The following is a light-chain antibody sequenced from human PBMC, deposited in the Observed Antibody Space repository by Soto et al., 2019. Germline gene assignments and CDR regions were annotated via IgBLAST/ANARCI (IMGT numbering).Light chain of an antibody. Sequence: QSALTQPASVSGSPGQSITISCTGTSGDIGSYNRVSWYQQHPGKAPKLIIYEVTDRPSGVSNRFSGSKSGNTASLTISGLQAEDEAEYYCSSYTNINTRACVFGTRTNVTVL. CDR1: SGDIGSYNR. CDR3: SSYTNINTRACV. CDR2: EVT. V-gene: IGLV2-14*01. J-gene: IGLJ1*01.